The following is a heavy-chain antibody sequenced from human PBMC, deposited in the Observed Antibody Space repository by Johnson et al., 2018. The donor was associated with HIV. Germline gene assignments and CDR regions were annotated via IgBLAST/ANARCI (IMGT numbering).Heavy chain of an antibody. CDR1: GFTFNTYG. J-gene: IGHJ3*02. Sequence: QVQLVESVGGVVQPGRSLRLSCAASGFTFNTYGMHWVRQAPGKGLEWVAVISYDGSNKYYADSVKGRFTISRDNSKNALYLRMNSLRAEDKAVDYCAKERGKRWLHPRDAFDIWGQGTMVTVSS. CDR2: ISYDGSNK. V-gene: IGHV3-30*18. D-gene: IGHD5-24*01. CDR3: AKERGKRWLHPRDAFDI.